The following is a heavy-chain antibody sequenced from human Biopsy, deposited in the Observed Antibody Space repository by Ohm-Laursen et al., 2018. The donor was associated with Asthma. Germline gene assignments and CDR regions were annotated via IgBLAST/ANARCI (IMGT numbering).Heavy chain of an antibody. D-gene: IGHD1-26*01. Sequence: SPGLSFSASGFTFSKYNMHLVRPAPRKGLELVAFFSYGGSNKNYTDSVKGRLIISRDNSRNTLHLQMNSLRAEDTAVYYCAKDVFPGWELRRGPDYWGQGTLVTVSS. CDR3: AKDVFPGWELRRGPDY. V-gene: IGHV3-30*18. CDR2: FSYGGSNK. J-gene: IGHJ4*02. CDR1: GFTFSKYN.